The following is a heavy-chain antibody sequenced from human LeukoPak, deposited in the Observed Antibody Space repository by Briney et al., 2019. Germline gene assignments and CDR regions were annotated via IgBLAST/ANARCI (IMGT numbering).Heavy chain of an antibody. J-gene: IGHJ4*02. CDR3: ARGYCSGGSCFFDY. Sequence: PGGSLRLSCAASGFTFSSYSMNWVRQAPGKGLEWVSSISSSSYIYYADSVKGRFTISRDNAKNSLYLQMNSLRAEDTAVYYCARGYCSGGSCFFDYWGQGTLVTVSS. V-gene: IGHV3-21*01. D-gene: IGHD2-15*01. CDR1: GFTFSSYS. CDR2: ISSSSYI.